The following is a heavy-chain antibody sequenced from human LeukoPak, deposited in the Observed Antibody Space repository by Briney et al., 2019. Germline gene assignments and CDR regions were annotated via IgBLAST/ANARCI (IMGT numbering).Heavy chain of an antibody. CDR2: IYYSGST. V-gene: IGHV4-31*03. Sequence: SETLSLTCTVSGGSISSGGYYWGWIRQPPGKGLEWIGYIYYSGSTYYNPSLKSRVTISVDTSKNQFSLKLSSVTAADTAVYYCARERAATAMVTSVIGAFDYWGQGTLVTVSS. CDR1: GGSISSGGYY. J-gene: IGHJ4*02. D-gene: IGHD5-18*01. CDR3: ARERAATAMVTSVIGAFDY.